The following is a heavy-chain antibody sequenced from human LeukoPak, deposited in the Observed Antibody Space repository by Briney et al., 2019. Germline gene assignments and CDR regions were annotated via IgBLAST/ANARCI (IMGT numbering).Heavy chain of an antibody. J-gene: IGHJ3*02. Sequence: GGSLRLSCAASGFTFNIYPMHWVRQAPGKGLEYVSAISSNGGSTYYANSVKGRFTISRDNSKNTLYLQMGSLRAEDMAVYYCARGSYSSGWYGIWGQGTMVTVSS. CDR2: ISSNGGST. CDR1: GFTFNIYP. CDR3: ARGSYSSGWYGI. D-gene: IGHD6-19*01. V-gene: IGHV3-64*01.